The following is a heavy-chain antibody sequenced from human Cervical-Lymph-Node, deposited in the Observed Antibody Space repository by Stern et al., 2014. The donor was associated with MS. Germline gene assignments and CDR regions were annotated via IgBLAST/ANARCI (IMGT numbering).Heavy chain of an antibody. CDR3: ARASTRGFDY. CDR2: IIPICGRA. V-gene: IGHV1-69*01. Sequence: VQLVESGAEVKKPGSSVKVSCKASGGTFSRYAVNWVRQAPGQGLEWMGVIIPICGRASYARKFQGRVTITADESTNTAYMELSSLRSEDTAVYFCARASTRGFDYWGQGTLVTVSS. J-gene: IGHJ4*02. CDR1: GGTFSRYA. D-gene: IGHD2/OR15-2a*01.